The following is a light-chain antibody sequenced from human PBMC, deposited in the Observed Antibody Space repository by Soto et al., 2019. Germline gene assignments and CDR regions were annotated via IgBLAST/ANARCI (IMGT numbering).Light chain of an antibody. CDR1: SSDVGCYNY. V-gene: IGLV2-14*01. CDR3: SSYTTSDTPV. Sequence: QSALTQPASVSGSPGQSITISCTGTSSDVGCYNYLSWYQQHPGKAPRVMIYEVSYRFSGSKSGNTASLPISGRQAEDEADYFCSSYTTSDTPVFGGGTKVTVL. CDR2: EV. J-gene: IGLJ3*02.